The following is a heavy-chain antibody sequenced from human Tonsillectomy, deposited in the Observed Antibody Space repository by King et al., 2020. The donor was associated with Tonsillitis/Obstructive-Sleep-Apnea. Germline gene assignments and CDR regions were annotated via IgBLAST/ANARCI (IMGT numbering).Heavy chain of an antibody. D-gene: IGHD3-10*01. J-gene: IGHJ5*02. V-gene: IGHV4-59*08. CDR2: IYYSGST. Sequence: VQLQESGPGLVKPSETLSLTCTVSGGSISSYYWSWIRPPPGKGLEWIGYIYYSGSTNYNPSHKSRVTISVDTSKNQFSLKLSSVTAADTAVYYCARHRRDPMGRGNWFDPWGQGTLVTVSS. CDR3: ARHRRDPMGRGNWFDP. CDR1: GGSISSYY.